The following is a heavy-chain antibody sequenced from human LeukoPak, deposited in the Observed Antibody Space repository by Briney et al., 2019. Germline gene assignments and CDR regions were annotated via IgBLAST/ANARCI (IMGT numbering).Heavy chain of an antibody. D-gene: IGHD4-17*01. CDR3: ARLDSGDYFFDY. J-gene: IGHJ4*02. Sequence: WVRQPPGKGLEGLGTVFYSGTTYYNPSPKSRVTISVDTSKNQFSLGLSSVTAADTAVYYCARLDSGDYFFDYWGQGTLVTVSS. V-gene: IGHV4-39*01. CDR2: VFYSGTT.